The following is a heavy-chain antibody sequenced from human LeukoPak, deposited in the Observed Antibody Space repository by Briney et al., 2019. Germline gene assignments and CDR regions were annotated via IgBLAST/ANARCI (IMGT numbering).Heavy chain of an antibody. CDR1: GASISGYY. CDR3: ARQYSSSWTTFDY. CDR2: IYYSGIT. Sequence: SETLSLTCTVSGASISGYYWSWIRQTPGKGLEWIGYIYYSGITNYNPSVKSRVTMSVDTSKNQFSLILNSVTAADTAVYYCARQYSSSWTTFDYWGQGTLVTVSS. D-gene: IGHD6-13*01. J-gene: IGHJ4*02. V-gene: IGHV4-59*08.